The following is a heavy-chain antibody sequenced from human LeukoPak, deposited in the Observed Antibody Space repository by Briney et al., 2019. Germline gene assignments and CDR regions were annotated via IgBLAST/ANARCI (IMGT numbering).Heavy chain of an antibody. CDR2: IYYSGST. D-gene: IGHD1-26*01. V-gene: IGHV4-59*01. Sequence: PSETLSLTCTVSGGSISSYYWSWIRQPPGKGLEWIGYIYYSGSTNYNPSLKSRVTISVDTSKNQFSLELSSVTAADTAVYYCARHGSGGGSYYFSDNWFDPWGQGTLVTVSS. J-gene: IGHJ5*02. CDR3: ARHGSGGGSYYFSDNWFDP. CDR1: GGSISSYY.